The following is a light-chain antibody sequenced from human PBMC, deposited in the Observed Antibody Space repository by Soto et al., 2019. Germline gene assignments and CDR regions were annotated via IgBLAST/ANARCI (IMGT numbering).Light chain of an antibody. CDR3: QQYNNLIT. CDR1: QSVSSSY. Sequence: EIVLTQSPATLSLSPGERATLSCRASQSVSSSYLAWYQQKPGQAPRLLIYGASTRATGIPARFSGSGSGTEFTLTISSLQSEDFAVYYCQQYNNLITFGQGTRLEIK. J-gene: IGKJ5*01. CDR2: GAS. V-gene: IGKV3D-7*01.